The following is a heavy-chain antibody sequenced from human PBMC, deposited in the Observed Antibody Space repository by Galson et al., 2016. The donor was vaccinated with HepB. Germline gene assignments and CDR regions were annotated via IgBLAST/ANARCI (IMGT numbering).Heavy chain of an antibody. Sequence: SLRLSCAASGFTFNRYWMNWVRQAPGKGLEWVANIKQDGSEKYYMDSVKGRFTISRDNSENSLYLQIDNLIAEDTAVYYCARQQVFPVYWGQGTLVTVSS. J-gene: IGHJ4*02. CDR3: ARQQVFPVY. CDR2: IKQDGSEK. V-gene: IGHV3-7*03. D-gene: IGHD6-13*01. CDR1: GFTFNRYW.